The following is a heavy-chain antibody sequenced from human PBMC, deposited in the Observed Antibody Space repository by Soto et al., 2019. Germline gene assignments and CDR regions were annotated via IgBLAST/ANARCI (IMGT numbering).Heavy chain of an antibody. CDR2: IDWDDDK. V-gene: IGHV2-70*01. CDR3: ARAYIDAFDI. Sequence: SGPTLVNPTQTLTLTCAFSGFSLSTSGMCVSWISQPPGKALEWLALIDWDDDKYYSTSMKTRLTISKDTYKNQVVLTMTNMDPVDTATYYCARAYIDAFDIWGQGTMVTVSS. J-gene: IGHJ3*02. CDR1: GFSLSTSGMC. D-gene: IGHD2-21*01.